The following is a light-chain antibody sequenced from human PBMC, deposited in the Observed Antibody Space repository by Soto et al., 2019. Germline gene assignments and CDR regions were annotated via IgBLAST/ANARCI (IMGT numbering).Light chain of an antibody. CDR3: QQYNNWPPWT. CDR2: AAD. V-gene: IGKV3-15*01. J-gene: IGKJ1*01. Sequence: EVVMRQSPATLSVSSGETATLSCRASQSVSNKLAWYQQRPGQAPRLLIYAADTRATGIPDRFSGSGSGREFTLTISSLQSEDFAVYYCQQYNNWPPWTFGQGTKVEVK. CDR1: QSVSNK.